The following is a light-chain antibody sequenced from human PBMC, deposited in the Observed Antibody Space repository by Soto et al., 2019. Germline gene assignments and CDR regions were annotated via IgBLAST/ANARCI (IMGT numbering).Light chain of an antibody. CDR3: MQALQTPYT. J-gene: IGKJ2*01. CDR1: QSRLHSNGYNY. Sequence: DIVMTQSTLCLPVTPGEPASISCRSSQSRLHSNGYNYLDWYLQKPGQSPQLLIYLGSNRASGVPDRFSGSESGPDFTLEISRVDAEDVGVYYCMQALQTPYTFGQGTKLEIK. CDR2: LGS. V-gene: IGKV2-28*01.